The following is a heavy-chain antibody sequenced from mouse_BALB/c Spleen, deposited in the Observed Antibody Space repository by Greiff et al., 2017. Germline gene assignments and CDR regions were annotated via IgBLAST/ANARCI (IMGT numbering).Heavy chain of an antibody. Sequence: EVNVVESGGDLVKPGGSLKLSCAASGFTFSSYGMSWVRQTPDKRLEWVATISSGGSYTYYPDSVKGRFTISRDNAKNTLYLQMSSLKSEDTAMYYCARRGNHWYFDVWGAGTTVTVSS. CDR3: ARRGNHWYFDV. CDR1: GFTFSSYG. V-gene: IGHV5-6*02. J-gene: IGHJ1*01. CDR2: ISSGGSYT.